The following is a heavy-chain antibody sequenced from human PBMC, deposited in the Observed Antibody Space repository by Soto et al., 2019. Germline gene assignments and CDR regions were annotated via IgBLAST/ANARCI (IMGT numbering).Heavy chain of an antibody. CDR3: ARGVKYYYGSGSYPRGYGMDV. D-gene: IGHD3-10*01. CDR1: GGSFSGYY. J-gene: IGHJ6*02. V-gene: IGHV4-34*01. CDR2: VNHSGST. Sequence: QVQLQQWGAGLLKPSETLSLTCAVYGGSFSGYYWSWIRQPPGKGLEWIGEVNHSGSTNYNPSLQSRVTLSVDTSKNQFSLKLSSVAAAETAGYYCARGVKYYYGSGSYPRGYGMDVWGQGTTVTVSS.